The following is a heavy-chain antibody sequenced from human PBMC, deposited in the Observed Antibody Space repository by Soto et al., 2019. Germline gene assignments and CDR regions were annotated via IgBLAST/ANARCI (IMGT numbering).Heavy chain of an antibody. CDR1: GGSISSYY. CDR2: IYYSGST. D-gene: IGHD5-12*01. CDR3: ARRTSGYDASYFDY. J-gene: IGHJ4*02. V-gene: IGHV4-59*08. Sequence: PSETLSLTCTVSGGSISSYYWSWIRQPPGKGLEWIGYIYYSGSTNYNPSLKSRVTISVDTSKNQFSLKLSSVTAADTAVYYCARRTSGYDASYFDYWGQGTLVTSPQ.